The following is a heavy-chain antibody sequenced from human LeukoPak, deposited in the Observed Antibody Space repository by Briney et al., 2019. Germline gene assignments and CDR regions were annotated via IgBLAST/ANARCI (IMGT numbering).Heavy chain of an antibody. CDR1: GGSISSNSHH. Sequence: SETLSLTCSVSGGSISSNSHHWDWIRQAPGKGLEWIGNIYYSGTTSYNPSLKSRVTISVDTSKNQFSLRLSSVTAADTAAYYCARRGDILTDYAFDYWGQGTLVTVSS. D-gene: IGHD3-9*01. CDR2: IYYSGTT. J-gene: IGHJ4*02. V-gene: IGHV4-39*01. CDR3: ARRGDILTDYAFDY.